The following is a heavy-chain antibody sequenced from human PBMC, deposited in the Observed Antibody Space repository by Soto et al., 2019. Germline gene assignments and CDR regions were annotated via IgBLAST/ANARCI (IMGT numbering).Heavy chain of an antibody. Sequence: GGSLRLSCVASGFTFSNAWMNWVRQSPGMGLEWVGLIESKTDGETTDYAAPVKGRFAISRDDSKDTLYLQMNSLKTEDTAVYYCAAIDRPWMIRGTYWGQGTLVTVSS. CDR2: IESKTDGETT. D-gene: IGHD3-10*01. CDR3: AAIDRPWMIRGTY. J-gene: IGHJ4*02. CDR1: GFTFSNAW. V-gene: IGHV3-15*07.